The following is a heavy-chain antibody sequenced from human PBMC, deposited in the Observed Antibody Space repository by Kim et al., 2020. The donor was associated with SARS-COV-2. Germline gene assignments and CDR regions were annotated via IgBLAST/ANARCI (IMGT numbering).Heavy chain of an antibody. D-gene: IGHD3-16*01. J-gene: IGHJ5*02. CDR1: GGSISSYY. V-gene: IGHV4-59*13. CDR2: IYYSGST. Sequence: SETLSLTCTVSGGSISSYYWSWIRQPPGKGLEWIGYIYYSGSTNYNPSLKSRVTISVDTSKNQFSLKLSSVTAADTAVYYCAGFPPPNTFGGVIRFDPWGQGTLVTVSS. CDR3: AGFPPPNTFGGVIRFDP.